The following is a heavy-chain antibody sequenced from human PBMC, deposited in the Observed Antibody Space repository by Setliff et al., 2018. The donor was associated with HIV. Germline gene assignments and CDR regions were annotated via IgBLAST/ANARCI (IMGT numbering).Heavy chain of an antibody. CDR2: IYSGDSES. Sequence: GESLKISCTGSGYNFPTYWIAWVRQMPGKGLEWMGIIYSGDSESKYSPSFQGRVSVSVDKSINTAYLQWSSLKASDSAVYYCARTASSKWEKWYLDPWGRGTLVTVSS. CDR1: GYNFPTYW. J-gene: IGHJ2*01. V-gene: IGHV5-51*01. CDR3: ARTASSKWEKWYLDP. D-gene: IGHD4-4*01.